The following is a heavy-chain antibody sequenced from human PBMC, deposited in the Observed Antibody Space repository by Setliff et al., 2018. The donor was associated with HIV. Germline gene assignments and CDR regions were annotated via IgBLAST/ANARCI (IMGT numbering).Heavy chain of an antibody. CDR1: GGTFSSYA. CDR2: ISPYYGYT. V-gene: IGHV1-18*01. J-gene: IGHJ4*02. D-gene: IGHD2-15*01. CDR3: ATDETYCSGGNCYSDQLDY. Sequence: ASVKVSCKASGGTFSSYAITWVRQAPGQGLEWMGWISPYYGYTKNAQKLQGRVTMTTDTPTSTAYMELRSLRSDDTAVYYCATDETYCSGGNCYSDQLDYWGQGTLVTVSS.